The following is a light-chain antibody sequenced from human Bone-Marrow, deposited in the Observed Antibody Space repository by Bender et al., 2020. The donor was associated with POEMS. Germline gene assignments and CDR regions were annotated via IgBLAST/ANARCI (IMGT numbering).Light chain of an antibody. CDR1: SSNIGNHG. Sequence: QSVVTQPPSVSEAPRQRVTISCSGSSSNIGNHGVNWYQQLPGEAPKLLIYGNRNRPSGVPDRFSGSKSGTSASLAISELQSEDEDLYYCSAWDDSLSGWVFGGGTKLTVL. V-gene: IGLV1-36*01. CDR3: SAWDDSLSGWV. J-gene: IGLJ3*02. CDR2: GNR.